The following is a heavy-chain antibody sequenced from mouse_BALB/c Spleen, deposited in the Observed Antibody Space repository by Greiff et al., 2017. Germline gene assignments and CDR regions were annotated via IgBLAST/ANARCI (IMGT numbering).Heavy chain of an antibody. V-gene: IGHV1S29*02. CDR2: IYPYNGGT. J-gene: IGHJ4*01. CDR1: GYPFPDYK. D-gene: IGHD2-1*01. CDR3: ASRDYGNYFYAMDY. Sequence: EVKLQESGPELVKPGASVKISCKASGYPFPDYKMHWVKRSHGKSLEWIGYIYPYNGGTGYNQKFKSKATLTVDNSSSTAYMELRSLTSEDSAVYYCASRDYGNYFYAMDYWGQGTSVTVSS.